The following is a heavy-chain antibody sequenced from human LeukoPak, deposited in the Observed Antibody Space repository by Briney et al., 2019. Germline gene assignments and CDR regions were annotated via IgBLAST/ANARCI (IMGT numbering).Heavy chain of an antibody. J-gene: IGHJ5*02. CDR3: ARVVVVPAPPYDSSGHYYRHWFDP. CDR2: INHSGST. D-gene: IGHD3-22*01. V-gene: IGHV4-34*01. Sequence: SVTLSLTCAVYGGSVSGYYWSWIRRPPGKGLEGMGEINHSGSTNYNPSLKSRVTISVDTSKNQFSLKLSSVTAADTAVYYCARVVVVPAPPYDSSGHYYRHWFDPWGQGTLVTVSS. CDR1: GGSVSGYY.